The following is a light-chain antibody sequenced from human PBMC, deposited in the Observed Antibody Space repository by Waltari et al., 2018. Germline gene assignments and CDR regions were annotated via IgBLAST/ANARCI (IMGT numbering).Light chain of an antibody. Sequence: DIQMTQSPSTVSASVGDRVTITSRASQSISRWLAWYQQTPGKAPKLLIHKASSLQSGVPSRFSGSGSGTEFTLNITSLQPDDFATYYCQHYNSFSALFTFGPGTQVDIK. CDR2: KAS. CDR1: QSISRW. J-gene: IGKJ3*01. CDR3: QHYNSFSALFT. V-gene: IGKV1-5*03.